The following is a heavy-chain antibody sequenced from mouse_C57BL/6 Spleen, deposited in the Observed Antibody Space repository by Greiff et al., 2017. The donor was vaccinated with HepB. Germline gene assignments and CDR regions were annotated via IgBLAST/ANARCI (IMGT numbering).Heavy chain of an antibody. V-gene: IGHV1-59*01. CDR1: GYTFTSYW. Sequence: VQLQQPGAELVRPGTSVKLSCKASGYTFTSYWMHWVKQRPGQGLEWIGVIDPSDSYTNYNQKFKGKATLTVDTSSSTAYMQLSSLTSEDSAVYYCARSSYSTYAMDYWGQGTSVTVSS. D-gene: IGHD2-5*01. CDR2: IDPSDSYT. J-gene: IGHJ4*01. CDR3: ARSSYSTYAMDY.